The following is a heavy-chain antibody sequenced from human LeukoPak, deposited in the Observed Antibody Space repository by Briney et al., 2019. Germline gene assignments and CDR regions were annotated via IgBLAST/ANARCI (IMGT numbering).Heavy chain of an antibody. V-gene: IGHV3-9*01. CDR2: ISWNSGTI. CDR1: GFTFDDYA. Sequence: TGGSLRLSCAASGFTFDDYAMHWVRQAPGKGLEWVSSISWNSGTIGYADSVKGRFTISRDNAKNSLYLQMNCLRAEDTALYYCAKDVLGASFYYFDYWGQGTLVTVSS. D-gene: IGHD1-26*01. CDR3: AKDVLGASFYYFDY. J-gene: IGHJ4*02.